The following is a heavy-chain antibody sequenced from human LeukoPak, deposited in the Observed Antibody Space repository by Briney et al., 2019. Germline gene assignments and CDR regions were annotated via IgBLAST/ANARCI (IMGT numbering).Heavy chain of an antibody. J-gene: IGHJ3*02. CDR2: IYYSGST. D-gene: IGHD3-10*01. Sequence: SETLSLTCTVSGGSISSYYWSWIRQPPGKGLEWIGYIYYSGSTNHNPSLKSRVTISVDTSKNQFSLKLSSVTAADTAVYYCARVNMGLAFDIWGQGTMVTVSS. CDR3: ARVNMGLAFDI. CDR1: GGSISSYY. V-gene: IGHV4-59*01.